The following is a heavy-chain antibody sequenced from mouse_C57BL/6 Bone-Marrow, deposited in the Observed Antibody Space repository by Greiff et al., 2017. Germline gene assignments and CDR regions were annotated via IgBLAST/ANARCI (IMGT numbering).Heavy chain of an antibody. D-gene: IGHD2-9*01. CDR1: GFNIKDYY. V-gene: IGHV14-2*01. CDR3: ARPYYGYDGDY. Sequence: EVKLMESGAELVKPGASVKLSCTASGFNIKDYYMHWVKQRTEQGLEWIGRIDPEDGDTKYAPTFQGKATITADTSSNTAYLQRSSLTSEDTAVYYCARPYYGYDGDYWGQGTTLTVSS. CDR2: IDPEDGDT. J-gene: IGHJ2*01.